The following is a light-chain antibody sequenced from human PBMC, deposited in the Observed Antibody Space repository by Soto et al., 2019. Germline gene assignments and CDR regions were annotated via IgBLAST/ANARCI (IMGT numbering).Light chain of an antibody. CDR1: SSNIGADYD. J-gene: IGLJ1*01. CDR3: LSYVSGLSESV. CDR2: GNS. Sequence: QSVLTQPPSVSGAPGQGVTISCTGSSSNIGADYDVHWYQQLPGTAPKLLISGNSNRPSGVPDRFSGSKSGASACLAITGLQAEDEADYYCLSYVSGLSESVFVSGTKLTVL. V-gene: IGLV1-40*01.